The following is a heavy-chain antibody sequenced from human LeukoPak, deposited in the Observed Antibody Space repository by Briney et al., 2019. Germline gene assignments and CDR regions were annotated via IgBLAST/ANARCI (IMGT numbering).Heavy chain of an antibody. CDR3: ASGSLGHYYDSSGHEY. Sequence: GRSLRLSCAASGFSLSSYGMNWVRQAPGKGLEWVGGIKFDGIQEFYADSVKGRFTVSKDTSKNTLHLQMDSLRAEDTAVYYCASGSLGHYYDSSGHEYWGQGTLVTVSS. CDR1: GFSLSSYG. J-gene: IGHJ4*02. CDR2: IKFDGIQE. D-gene: IGHD3-22*01. V-gene: IGHV3-33*05.